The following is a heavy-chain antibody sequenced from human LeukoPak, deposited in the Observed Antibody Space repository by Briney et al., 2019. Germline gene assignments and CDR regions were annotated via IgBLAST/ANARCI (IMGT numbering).Heavy chain of an antibody. CDR3: ARGSYSVPFDY. CDR2: IYYSGST. Sequence: SETLSLTCTVSGGSISSYYWSWIRQPPGKGLEWIGYIYYSGSTNYNPSLKSRVTISVDTSKNQFSLKLSSVTAADTAVYYCARGSYSVPFDYWGQGTLVTVSS. J-gene: IGHJ4*02. CDR1: GGSISSYY. V-gene: IGHV4-59*12. D-gene: IGHD1-26*01.